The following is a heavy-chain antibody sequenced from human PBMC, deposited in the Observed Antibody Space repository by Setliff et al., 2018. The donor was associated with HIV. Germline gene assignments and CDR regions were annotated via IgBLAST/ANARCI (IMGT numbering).Heavy chain of an antibody. D-gene: IGHD3-10*01. V-gene: IGHV4-39*01. J-gene: IGHJ4*02. CDR3: ARQGLTMNRGVPAPILYYFDY. Sequence: SETLSLTCTVSGGSIVSSSYYWGWIRQPPGKGLEWIGTMYYRGTTYNNPSLKSRVTFSAATSKNQFSLNLNSVPATDTAVYYCARQGLTMNRGVPAPILYYFDYWGPGILVTVSS. CDR2: MYYRGTT. CDR1: GGSIVSSSYY.